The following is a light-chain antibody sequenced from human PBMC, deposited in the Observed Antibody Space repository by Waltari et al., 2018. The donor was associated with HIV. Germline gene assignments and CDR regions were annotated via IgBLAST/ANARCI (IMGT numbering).Light chain of an antibody. CDR3: ASYAGSTNV. J-gene: IGLJ1*01. CDR1: SSDVGGYNY. V-gene: IGLV2-8*01. CDR2: EVS. Sequence: QSALTQPPSASGSPGQSVTISCTGTSSDVGGYNYVSWYQLHPGQAPKLMSDEVSKGPSGVPDRFAGSKSGNTASLTVSGLQSEDEADYFCASYAGSTNVFGTGTKVTVL.